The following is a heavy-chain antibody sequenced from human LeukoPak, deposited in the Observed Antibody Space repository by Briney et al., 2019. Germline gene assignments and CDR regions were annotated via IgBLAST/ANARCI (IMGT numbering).Heavy chain of an antibody. D-gene: IGHD3-3*01. J-gene: IGHJ5*02. CDR3: ARIPKYDFWSGYYWFDP. CDR2: IYYSGST. Sequence: TTSETLSLTCTVSGVSISSYYWSWIRQPPGKGLEYLGYIYYSGSTNYNPSPKSRVTISVDTSKNQFSLRLSSVTAADTAVYYCARIPKYDFWSGYYWFDPWGQGTLVTVSS. V-gene: IGHV4-59*01. CDR1: GVSISSYY.